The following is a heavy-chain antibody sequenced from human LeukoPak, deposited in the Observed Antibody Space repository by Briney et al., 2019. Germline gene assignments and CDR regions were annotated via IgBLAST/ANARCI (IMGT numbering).Heavy chain of an antibody. CDR2: MNPNSGNT. Sequence: GASVKVSCKGSGYTFIDYDINWVRQATGQGLEWMGWMNPNSGNTGSAQNFQGRVTMTRDTSISTAYMGLSSLRSEDTAVYYCARRRGYSHHPDDWYFDFWGRGTLVTVSS. CDR1: GYTFIDYD. D-gene: IGHD5-18*01. V-gene: IGHV1-8*02. J-gene: IGHJ2*01. CDR3: ARRRGYSHHPDDWYFDF.